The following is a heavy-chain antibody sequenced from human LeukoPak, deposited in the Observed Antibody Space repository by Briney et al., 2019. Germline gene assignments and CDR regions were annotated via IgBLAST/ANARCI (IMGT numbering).Heavy chain of an antibody. D-gene: IGHD5-24*01. CDR2: ISAGGGST. Sequence: PGGSLRLSCAASGFTFSSYAMSWVRQAPGKGLEWVSAISAGGGSTYYADSVKGRFTISRDNSKNTLYLQMNSLRAEDTAVYYCAKDNSRWLPFDYWGQGTLVTFSS. J-gene: IGHJ4*02. CDR3: AKDNSRWLPFDY. V-gene: IGHV3-23*01. CDR1: GFTFSSYA.